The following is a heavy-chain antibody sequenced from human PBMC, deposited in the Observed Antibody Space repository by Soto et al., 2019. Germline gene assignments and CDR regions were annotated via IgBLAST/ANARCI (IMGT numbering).Heavy chain of an antibody. Sequence: EVQLVESGGGLVQPGGSLRLSCAASGFTFSSYSMNWVRQAPGKGLEWVSYISSSSSTIYYADSVKGRFTISRDNAKTSLYLQMHRLRDEDTAVYYCARAGGSLNGFDPWGQGTLVTVSS. V-gene: IGHV3-48*02. CDR1: GFTFSSYS. CDR3: ARAGGSLNGFDP. CDR2: ISSSSSTI. J-gene: IGHJ5*02. D-gene: IGHD1-26*01.